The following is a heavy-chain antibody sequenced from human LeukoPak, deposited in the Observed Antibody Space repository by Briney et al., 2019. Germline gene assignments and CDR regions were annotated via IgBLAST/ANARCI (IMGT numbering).Heavy chain of an antibody. CDR2: ISGSGGST. CDR3: AKDRHAPGRYCSSTSCFPFDS. CDR1: GFTLSSYG. D-gene: IGHD2-2*01. Sequence: QPGGSLRLSCAASGFTLSSYGMSWVRQAPGKGLEWVSGISGSGGSTYYADSVKGRFTISRDNTKNTLYLQMNSLRAEDTAVYYCAKDRHAPGRYCSSTSCFPFDSWGQGTLVTVSS. V-gene: IGHV3-23*01. J-gene: IGHJ5*01.